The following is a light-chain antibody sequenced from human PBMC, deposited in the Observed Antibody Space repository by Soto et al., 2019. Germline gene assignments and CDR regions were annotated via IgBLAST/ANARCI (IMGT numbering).Light chain of an antibody. CDR3: QQYYSLSPLT. CDR1: QSLLYSFNNKNY. V-gene: IGKV4-1*01. Sequence: DIVMTQSPGSLTLSLGERATINCKSRQSLLYSFNNKNYLAWYQQKAGQTPKLLIYWASTRESGVPDRFSGSGSGTDFTLPISSLQTEDVATYYCQQYYSLSPLTFGGGTEVEIK. J-gene: IGKJ4*01. CDR2: WAS.